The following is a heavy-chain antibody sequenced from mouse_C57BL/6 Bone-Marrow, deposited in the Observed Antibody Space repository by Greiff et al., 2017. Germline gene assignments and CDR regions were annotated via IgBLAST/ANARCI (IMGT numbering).Heavy chain of an antibody. D-gene: IGHD2-4*01. Sequence: QVQLQQPGAELVRPGTSVKLSCKASGYTFTSYWMHWVKQRPGQGLEWIGVIDPSDSYTNYNQKFKGKATLTVDTSSSTAYMQLSSLTSEDSAVYYCERNDDYDLFAYWGQGTLVTVSA. CDR1: GYTFTSYW. V-gene: IGHV1-59*01. CDR2: IDPSDSYT. CDR3: ERNDDYDLFAY. J-gene: IGHJ3*01.